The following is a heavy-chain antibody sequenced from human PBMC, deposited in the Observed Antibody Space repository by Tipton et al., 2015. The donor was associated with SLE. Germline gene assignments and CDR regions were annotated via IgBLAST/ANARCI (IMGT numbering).Heavy chain of an antibody. V-gene: IGHV3-33*01. CDR3: ARGRGGEFLDY. CDR1: GFTFSTSA. D-gene: IGHD3-16*01. Sequence: SLRLSCAASGFTFSTSAMHWVRQAPGKGLEWVAVIWYDGSNKFYADSVKGRFTISRDNSKNTVSLQMNSLGVGDTAVYFCARGRGGEFLDYWGQGTLVTVSS. J-gene: IGHJ4*02. CDR2: IWYDGSNK.